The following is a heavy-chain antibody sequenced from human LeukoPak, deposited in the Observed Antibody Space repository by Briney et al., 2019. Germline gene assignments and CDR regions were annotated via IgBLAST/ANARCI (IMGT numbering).Heavy chain of an antibody. D-gene: IGHD3-22*01. CDR1: GYTFTGYY. J-gene: IGHJ4*02. Sequence: ASVKVSCKASGYTFTGYYMHWVRQAPGQGLEWMGWINPNSGGTNYAQKFQGRVTMTRDTSISTAYMELSRLRSDDTAVYYCARGVDSSGKTFDYWGQGTLVTVSS. V-gene: IGHV1-2*02. CDR2: INPNSGGT. CDR3: ARGVDSSGKTFDY.